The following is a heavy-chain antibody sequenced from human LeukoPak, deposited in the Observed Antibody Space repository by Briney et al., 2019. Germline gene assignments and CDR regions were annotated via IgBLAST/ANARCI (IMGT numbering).Heavy chain of an antibody. J-gene: IGHJ4*02. CDR2: ISAYNGNT. Sequence: ASVKVSCKASGYTFTSYGISWVRQAPGQGLEWMGWISAYNGNTNYAQKLQGRVTMTTDTSTSTAYMELRSLRSDDTAVYYCARDRGLHMYSRGWSVDYWGQGTLVTVSS. V-gene: IGHV1-18*01. CDR1: GYTFTSYG. D-gene: IGHD6-19*01. CDR3: ARDRGLHMYSRGWSVDY.